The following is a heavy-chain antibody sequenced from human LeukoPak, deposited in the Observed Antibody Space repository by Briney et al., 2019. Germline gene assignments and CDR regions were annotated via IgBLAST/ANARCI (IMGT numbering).Heavy chain of an antibody. CDR1: GFTLSGHS. Sequence: GGSLRLSCAATGFTLSGHSMNWFRQAPGEGLDWVSSISPTSSYIYYQDSVKGRFPIPREDAKNSLYPEVDSLSGEDTAVYYCARTIYYYESTSYFSDAFDVWGQGTMVTVSS. CDR3: ARTIYYYESTSYFSDAFDV. D-gene: IGHD3-22*01. CDR2: ISPTSSYI. V-gene: IGHV3-21*01. J-gene: IGHJ3*01.